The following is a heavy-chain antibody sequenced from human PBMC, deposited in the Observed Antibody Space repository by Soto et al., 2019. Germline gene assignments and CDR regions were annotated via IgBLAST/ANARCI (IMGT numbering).Heavy chain of an antibody. J-gene: IGHJ6*03. D-gene: IGHD2-2*03. CDR3: ARGLVLDIVVVPAAMLDYHYYMDV. Sequence: GASVKVSCKASGYTFTSYDINWVRQATGQGLEWMGWMNPNSGNTGYAQKFQGRVTMTRNTSISTAYMELSSLRSEDTAVYYCARGLVLDIVVVPAAMLDYHYYMDVWGKGTTVTVSS. CDR1: GYTFTSYD. CDR2: MNPNSGNT. V-gene: IGHV1-8*01.